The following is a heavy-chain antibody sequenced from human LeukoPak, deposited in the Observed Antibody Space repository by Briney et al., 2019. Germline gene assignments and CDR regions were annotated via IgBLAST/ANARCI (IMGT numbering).Heavy chain of an antibody. CDR2: IYAGGSA. D-gene: IGHD6-19*01. CDR3: ARDPRIAVTGTVGC. V-gene: IGHV3-66*01. Sequence: GGSLRLSCAASGFTVSSHYLSWVRQAPGKGLEWVSVIYAGGSAYYADSVKGRFTISRDNSKNTLYLQMNSLRAEDTAIYYCARDPRIAVTGTVGCWGQGTLVTVSS. J-gene: IGHJ4*02. CDR1: GFTVSSHY.